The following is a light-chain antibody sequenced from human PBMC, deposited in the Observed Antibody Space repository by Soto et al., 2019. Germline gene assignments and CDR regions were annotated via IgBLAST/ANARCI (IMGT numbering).Light chain of an antibody. V-gene: IGKV3-15*01. CDR1: QSISIT. J-gene: IGKJ1*01. CDR3: QQYNNCLLWT. CDR2: MAS. Sequence: DILMTQSPAALSASPGDRVTIPCGASQSISITLAWYQQKPGKAPRLLIYMASTRAAGIPARFSGSGSGTEFTLTISSLKTEDSAIYYCQQYNNCLLWTFSQGTKVDIK.